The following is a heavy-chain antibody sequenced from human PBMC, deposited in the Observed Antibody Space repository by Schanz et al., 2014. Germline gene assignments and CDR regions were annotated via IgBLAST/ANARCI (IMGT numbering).Heavy chain of an antibody. CDR3: ARPSSVVGITGWFDT. Sequence: QLQLRESGPGLVKPSETLSLICSVSGPSITSSTYYWGWIRQPPGKGPEWIGSISYSGNTYYTPSLRSRVTIPLDTSKNQFPLKLTSVTAADTAVYYCARPSSVVGITGWFDTWGQGTLVTVSS. V-gene: IGHV4-39*01. D-gene: IGHD3-22*01. J-gene: IGHJ5*02. CDR2: ISYSGNT. CDR1: GPSITSSTYY.